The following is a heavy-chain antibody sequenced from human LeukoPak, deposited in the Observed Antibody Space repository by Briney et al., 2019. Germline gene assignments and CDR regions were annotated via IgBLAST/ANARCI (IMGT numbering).Heavy chain of an antibody. Sequence: SETLSLTCTVSGGSISSSSYFWGWIRQPPGKGLEWIGSIYYSGSTYYNPSLKSRVTISIDTSKNQFSLKLSSVTAADTAVYYCARFGYSYGSLPDYWGQGTLVTVSS. D-gene: IGHD5-18*01. J-gene: IGHJ4*02. CDR3: ARFGYSYGSLPDY. CDR2: IYYSGST. CDR1: GGSISSSSYF. V-gene: IGHV4-39*07.